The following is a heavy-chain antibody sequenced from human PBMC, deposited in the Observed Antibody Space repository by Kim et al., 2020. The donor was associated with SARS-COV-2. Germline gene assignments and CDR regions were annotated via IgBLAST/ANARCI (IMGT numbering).Heavy chain of an antibody. J-gene: IGHJ4*02. CDR1: GGTFSSYA. CDR2: IIPIFGTA. D-gene: IGHD1-26*01. CDR3: ASTYSGSYYGLRFYFDY. V-gene: IGHV1-69*13. Sequence: SVKVSCKASGGTFSSYAISWVRQAPGQGLEWMGGIIPIFGTANYAQKFQGRVTITADESTSTAYIELSSLRSEDTAVYYCASTYSGSYYGLRFYFDYWGQGTLVTVSS.